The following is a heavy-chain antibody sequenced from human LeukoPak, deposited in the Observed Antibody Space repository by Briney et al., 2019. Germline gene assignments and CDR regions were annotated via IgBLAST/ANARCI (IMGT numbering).Heavy chain of an antibody. Sequence: QTGGSLRLSCAASGLTFSSYTRNWVREAPGKGLEWVSHITASGTAMFYADSVKGRFTISRDNAKNSLHLQMNSLRDEDTAVYYCASSGSYRFDYWGQGTLVTVSS. CDR3: ASSGSYRFDY. CDR1: GLTFSSYT. J-gene: IGHJ4*02. CDR2: ITASGTAM. D-gene: IGHD1-26*01. V-gene: IGHV3-48*02.